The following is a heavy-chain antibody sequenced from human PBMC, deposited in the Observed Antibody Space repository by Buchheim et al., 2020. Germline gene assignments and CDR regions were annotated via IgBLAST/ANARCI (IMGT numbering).Heavy chain of an antibody. J-gene: IGHJ4*02. CDR1: GDSVSRNGAA. V-gene: IGHV6-1*01. CDR3: GREGYSSSQIDY. D-gene: IGHD6-6*01. Sequence: QVQLQQSGPGLVKPSQTLSLTCAISGDSVSRNGAAWNWIRQSPSRGLEWLGRKYYRSKWDNDYAGSMKGRITINPDTSKNKFSLQLNSVTPEDTAVYYCGREGYSSSQIDYWGQGTL. CDR2: KYYRSKWDN.